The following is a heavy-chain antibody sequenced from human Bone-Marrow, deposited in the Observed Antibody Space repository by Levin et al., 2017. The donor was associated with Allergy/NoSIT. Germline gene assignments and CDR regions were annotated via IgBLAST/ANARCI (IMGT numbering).Heavy chain of an antibody. J-gene: IGHJ4*02. V-gene: IGHV4-59*03. CDR1: GGSISSNY. D-gene: IGHD5-12*01. CDR2: IYYTGST. CDR3: MGGRGWLPDY. Sequence: SETLSLTCTVSGGSISSNYWSWIRQPPGQGLEWIGYIYYTGSTNYNPSLKSRVTMSVDTSRNQFSLKLSSVTAADTALYYCMGGRGWLPDYWGQGTLVTVSS.